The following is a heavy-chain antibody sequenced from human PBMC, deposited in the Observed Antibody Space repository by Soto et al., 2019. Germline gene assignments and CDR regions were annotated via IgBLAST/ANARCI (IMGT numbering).Heavy chain of an antibody. CDR2: IIPIFGTA. CDR1: GGTFSSYA. J-gene: IGHJ6*02. V-gene: IGHV1-69*06. Sequence: SVKVSCKASGGTFSSYAISWVRQAPGQGLEWMGGIIPIFGTANYAQKFQGRVTITADKSTSTAYMELSSLRSEDTAVYYCARGESIAARPHYYGMDVWGQGTTVTVSS. D-gene: IGHD6-6*01. CDR3: ARGESIAARPHYYGMDV.